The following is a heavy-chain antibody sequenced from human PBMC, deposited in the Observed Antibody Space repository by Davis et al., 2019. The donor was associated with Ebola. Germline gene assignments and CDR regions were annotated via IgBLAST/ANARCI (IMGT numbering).Heavy chain of an antibody. CDR3: ARTTGFLEWLPVERQYYYMDV. D-gene: IGHD3-3*01. Sequence: PSETLSLTCTVSGGSISSYYWSWIRQPPGKGLEWIGYIYYSGSTNYNPSLKSRVTISVDTSKNQFSLKLSSVTAADTAVYYCARTTGFLEWLPVERQYYYMDVWGKGTTVTVSS. CDR1: GGSISSYY. J-gene: IGHJ6*03. CDR2: IYYSGST. V-gene: IGHV4-59*01.